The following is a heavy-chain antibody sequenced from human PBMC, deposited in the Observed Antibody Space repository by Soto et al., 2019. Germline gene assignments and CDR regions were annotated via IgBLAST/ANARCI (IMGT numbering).Heavy chain of an antibody. CDR2: MSHSGGT. V-gene: IGHV4-34*01. Sequence: QVQLQQWGAGLLKPSETLSLTCAVYGGSVSGANYYWSWIRQPPGKGLEWIGEMSHSGGTHFNPSSTSRITISVDTSTNQFSLKMSAVTAADTALYYCARVERGTATTVVDAFDIWGPGTMVTVSS. J-gene: IGHJ3*02. CDR3: ARVERGTATTVVDAFDI. CDR1: GGSVSGANYY. D-gene: IGHD1-1*01.